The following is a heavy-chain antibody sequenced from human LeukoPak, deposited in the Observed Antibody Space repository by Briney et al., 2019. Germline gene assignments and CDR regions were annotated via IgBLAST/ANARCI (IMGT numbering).Heavy chain of an antibody. D-gene: IGHD6-19*01. V-gene: IGHV3-30*18. Sequence: SGGSLRLSCAASGFTFSSYGMHWVRQAPGKGLEWVAVISYDGSNKNYADSVKGRFTISRDNSKNTLYLQMNSLRAEDTAVYYCAKGDIAVAVQIDYWGQGTLVTVSS. CDR2: ISYDGSNK. CDR1: GFTFSSYG. J-gene: IGHJ4*02. CDR3: AKGDIAVAVQIDY.